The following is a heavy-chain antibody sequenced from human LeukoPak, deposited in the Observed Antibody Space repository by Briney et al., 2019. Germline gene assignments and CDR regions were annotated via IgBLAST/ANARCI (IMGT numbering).Heavy chain of an antibody. CDR3: ARGGDDYGDYGDY. Sequence: PGGSLRLSCAASGFTFSSYEMNWVRQAPGKGLEWVSYISSSGSTIYYADSVKGRLTISRDNAKNSLYLQMNSLRAEDTAVYYCARGGDDYGDYGDYWGQGTLVTVSS. CDR1: GFTFSSYE. CDR2: ISSSGSTI. V-gene: IGHV3-48*03. D-gene: IGHD4-17*01. J-gene: IGHJ4*02.